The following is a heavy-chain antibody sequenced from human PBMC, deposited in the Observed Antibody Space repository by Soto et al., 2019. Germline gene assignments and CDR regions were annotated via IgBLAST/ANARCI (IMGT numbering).Heavy chain of an antibody. Sequence: SXKVSYRVSGCTXNKLSMNWVRQAPGAGLEWMGGFDPEDGKTIYAQNFQGRVTMTEDQISATAYMELSTMRFEDPAVYYCGIGPTRESSGLIDYWGQGTLVTVSS. V-gene: IGHV1-24*01. CDR3: GIGPTRESSGLIDY. CDR2: FDPEDGKT. D-gene: IGHD3-22*01. CDR1: GCTXNKLS. J-gene: IGHJ4*02.